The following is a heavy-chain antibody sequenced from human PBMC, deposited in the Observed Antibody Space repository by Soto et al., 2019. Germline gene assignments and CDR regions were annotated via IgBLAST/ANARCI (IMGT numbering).Heavy chain of an antibody. CDR1: GFIFDDYG. Sequence: EVQLVESGGGVLRPGESLRLSCAASGFIFDDYGMSWARQAPGKGLEWVSGVNWNGGSTGYADSVKGRLTISRANAKNFLFLQMNSLRVEDTAFYYCVRGASLNFDYWGQGTLVTVSS. D-gene: IGHD1-26*01. V-gene: IGHV3-20*04. CDR2: VNWNGGST. CDR3: VRGASLNFDY. J-gene: IGHJ4*02.